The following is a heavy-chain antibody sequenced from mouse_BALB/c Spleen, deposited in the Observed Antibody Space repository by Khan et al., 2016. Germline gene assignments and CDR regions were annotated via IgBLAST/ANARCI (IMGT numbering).Heavy chain of an antibody. V-gene: IGHV9-3-1*01. CDR1: GYTFTNYG. Sequence: QIQLVQSGPELKRPGKTVKISCKASGYTFTNYGINWVKQAPGKGLKWMGWINTYSGESTYADDFKGRFAFSLETSANTAYLQINNLKNEDTATYVYERDSYYYGSSRYFDVWGAGTTVTVSS. CDR2: INTYSGES. J-gene: IGHJ1*01. D-gene: IGHD1-1*01. CDR3: ERDSYYYGSSRYFDV.